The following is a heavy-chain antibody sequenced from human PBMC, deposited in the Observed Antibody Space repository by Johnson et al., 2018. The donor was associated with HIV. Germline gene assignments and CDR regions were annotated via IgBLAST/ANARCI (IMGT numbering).Heavy chain of an antibody. V-gene: IGHV3-7*01. CDR1: GFTFSSYW. CDR2: IKQDGREK. Sequence: VQLVESGGGVVPPGRSLRLSCAASGFTFSSYWMSWVRQAPGKGLEWVANIKQDGREKSYVDSVKGRFTIARDNAKNSLYLQRNSLRAEDTAVYYCAREWGIAARRGGAFDIWGQGTMVTVSS. CDR3: AREWGIAARRGGAFDI. J-gene: IGHJ3*02. D-gene: IGHD6-6*01.